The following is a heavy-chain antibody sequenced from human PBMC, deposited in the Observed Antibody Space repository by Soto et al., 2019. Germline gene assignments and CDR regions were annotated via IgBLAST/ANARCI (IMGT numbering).Heavy chain of an antibody. D-gene: IGHD6-19*01. CDR3: ARDGGSSYSRGWKRVYFQH. V-gene: IGHV3-11*01. Sequence: QVQLVESGGGLVKPGGSLRLSCAASGFTFSDYYMNWIRQAPGKGLEWVSYISSGGSTIYYADSVKGRFTISRDNAKNSLYLQMNSLRAEATAVYDWARDGGSSYSRGWKRVYFQHWGQGTLVTVSS. CDR1: GFTFSDYY. CDR2: ISSGGSTI. J-gene: IGHJ1*01.